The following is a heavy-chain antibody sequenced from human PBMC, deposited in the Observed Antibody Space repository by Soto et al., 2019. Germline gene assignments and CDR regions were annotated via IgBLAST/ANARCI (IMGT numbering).Heavy chain of an antibody. CDR1: GFTFGNYG. V-gene: IGHV3-30*03. J-gene: IGHJ4*01. CDR3: XXXGVAYCSSXSXXXXY. Sequence: QLSLVESGGGVVQPGRSLRLSCAASGFTFGNYGMHWVRQAPGKGLEWVAFMSNDGSNEKYADSVKGRFTISRDNSRNTVDLKMNTLRGGDTAXXXXXXXGVAYCSSXSXXXXYWG. CDR2: MSNDGSNE. D-gene: IGHD2-2*01.